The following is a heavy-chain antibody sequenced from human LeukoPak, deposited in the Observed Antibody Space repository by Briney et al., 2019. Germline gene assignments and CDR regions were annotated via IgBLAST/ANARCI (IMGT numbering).Heavy chain of an antibody. J-gene: IGHJ4*02. V-gene: IGHV4-34*01. CDR1: GGSFSGYY. CDR3: ARESIVGATDY. D-gene: IGHD1-26*01. CDR2: INHSGST. Sequence: SETLSLTCAVYGGSFSGYYWSWIRQPPGKGLEWIGEINHSGSTNYNPSLKSRVTISADTSKNQFSLKLSSVTAADTAVYNCARESIVGATDYWGQGTLVTVSS.